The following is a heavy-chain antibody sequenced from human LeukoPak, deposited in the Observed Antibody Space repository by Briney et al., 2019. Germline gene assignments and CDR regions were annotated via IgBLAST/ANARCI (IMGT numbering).Heavy chain of an antibody. Sequence: SETLSLTCTVSGGSISSRPYYWGWVRQPPGKGLEWIGTISYSGTTYYRPSLKSRVTISLDTSKNQFSLKLSSVTAADTAIYYCARDFSSSSTVYYYYHMDVWGKGTTVTVSS. J-gene: IGHJ6*03. CDR2: ISYSGTT. V-gene: IGHV4-39*07. D-gene: IGHD6-6*01. CDR3: ARDFSSSSTVYYYYHMDV. CDR1: GGSISSRPYY.